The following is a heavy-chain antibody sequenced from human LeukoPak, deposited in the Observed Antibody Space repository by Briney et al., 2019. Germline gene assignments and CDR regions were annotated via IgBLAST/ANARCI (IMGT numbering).Heavy chain of an antibody. D-gene: IGHD6-19*01. Sequence: GASVKVSCKASGYTFTSYDINWVRQATGQGLEWMGWMNPNSGNTGYAQKFQGRVTMTRNTSISTAYMELSSLRSDDTAVYYCARDKEGSGWRGWGYYYYYMDVWGKGTTVTISS. J-gene: IGHJ6*03. CDR1: GYTFTSYD. V-gene: IGHV1-8*01. CDR3: ARDKEGSGWRGWGYYYYYMDV. CDR2: MNPNSGNT.